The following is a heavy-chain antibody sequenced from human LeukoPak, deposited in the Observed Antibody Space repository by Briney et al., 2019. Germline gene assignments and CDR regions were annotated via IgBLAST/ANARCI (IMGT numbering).Heavy chain of an antibody. V-gene: IGHV1-2*02. CDR1: GYTFTGYY. J-gene: IGHJ5*02. CDR3: ARDVGSSSSTPWNWFDP. D-gene: IGHD6-13*01. Sequence: GASVKVSCKASGYTFTGYYMHWVRQAPGQGLEWKGWINPNSGGTNYAQKFQGRVTMTRDTSISTAYMELIRLRSDDTAVYYCARDVGSSSSTPWNWFDPWGQGTLVTVSS. CDR2: INPNSGGT.